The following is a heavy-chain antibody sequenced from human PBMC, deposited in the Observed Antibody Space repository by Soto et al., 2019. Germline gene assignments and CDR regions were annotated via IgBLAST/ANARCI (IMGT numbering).Heavy chain of an antibody. CDR1: GDSVSSNSAA. D-gene: IGHD3-16*01. CDR2: TYYRSKCYN. V-gene: IGHV6-1*01. J-gene: IGHJ4*02. Sequence: QVPLQQSGPGLVEPSQTLSLTCAISGDSVSSNSAAWNWIRQSPSRGLEWLGRTYYRSKCYNDYAVSGKSRITINPDTSKNQSSLQVNSVSPEDTAVYCGARDLGFDFDNWGQGTLVTVSS. CDR3: ARDLGFDFDN.